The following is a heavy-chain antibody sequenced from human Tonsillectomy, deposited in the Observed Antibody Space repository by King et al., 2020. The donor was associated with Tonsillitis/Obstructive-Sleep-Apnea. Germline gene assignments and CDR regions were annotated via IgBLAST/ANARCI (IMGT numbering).Heavy chain of an antibody. CDR1: GFTFSDHY. Sequence: VQLVESGGGLVQPGGSLRLSCAASGFTFSDHYMDWVRQAPGKGLEWVGRTRNKANSYTTEYAASVKGRFTISRDDSKNSLYLQMNSLKTEDTAVYYCTRGPKLTGGYCGGDCLFYYFDYWGQGALVTVSS. D-gene: IGHD2-21*01. J-gene: IGHJ4*02. V-gene: IGHV3-72*01. CDR3: TRGPKLTGGYCGGDCLFYYFDY. CDR2: TRNKANSYTT.